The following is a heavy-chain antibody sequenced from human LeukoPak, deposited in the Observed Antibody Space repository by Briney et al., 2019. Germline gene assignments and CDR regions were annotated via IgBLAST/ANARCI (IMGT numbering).Heavy chain of an antibody. CDR3: ARDQGSSGPLDGMDV. J-gene: IGHJ6*02. V-gene: IGHV1-2*04. CDR1: GYTFTSYD. D-gene: IGHD3-22*01. CDR2: INPNSGGT. Sequence: ASVKVSCKASGYTFTSYDINWVRQAPGQGLEWMGWINPNSGGTNYAQKFQGWVTMTRDTSISTAYMELSRLRSDDTAVYYCARDQGSSGPLDGMDVWGQGTTVTVSS.